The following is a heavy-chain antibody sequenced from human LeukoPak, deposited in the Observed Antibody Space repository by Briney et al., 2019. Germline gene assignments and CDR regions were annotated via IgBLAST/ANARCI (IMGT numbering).Heavy chain of an antibody. J-gene: IGHJ4*02. V-gene: IGHV4-34*01. CDR3: VKWEPTLYYFDY. Sequence: SETLSLTCAVYGGSFSGYYWSWNRQPPGKGLEWIGEINHSGSTNYNPSLKSRVTISVDTSKNQFSLKLSSVTAADTAVYYCVKWEPTLYYFDYWGQGTLVTVSS. D-gene: IGHD1-26*01. CDR1: GGSFSGYY. CDR2: INHSGST.